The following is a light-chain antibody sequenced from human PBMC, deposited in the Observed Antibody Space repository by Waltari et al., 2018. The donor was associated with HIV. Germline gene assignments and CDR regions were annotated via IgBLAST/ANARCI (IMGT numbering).Light chain of an antibody. V-gene: IGLV1-47*01. Sequence: QSVLTQPPSASGTPGQRVTISCSGARSDIGSNYVYWYQQLPGTAPKLLIYRNNQRPSGAPDLFSASRSGTSAALAIRVLRSEDEADYYCAAWDVSLRGAYVFGTGTKVAVL. CDR3: AAWDVSLRGAYV. CDR1: RSDIGSNY. J-gene: IGLJ1*01. CDR2: RNN.